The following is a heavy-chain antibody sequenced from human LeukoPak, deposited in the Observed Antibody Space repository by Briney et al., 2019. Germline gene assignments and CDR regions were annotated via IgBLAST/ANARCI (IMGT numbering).Heavy chain of an antibody. Sequence: SGPTLVKPTQTLTLTCTFSGLSLTTSGVGVGWIRQPPGKALEWLALIYWDDDKRYSPSLMNRLTVTKGTSENQVVLTMTNMDPVDTATYYCAHRCTNYFFDYWGQGTLVTVSS. CDR3: AHRCTNYFFDY. D-gene: IGHD2-2*01. CDR1: GLSLTTSGVG. CDR2: IYWDDDK. V-gene: IGHV2-5*02. J-gene: IGHJ4*02.